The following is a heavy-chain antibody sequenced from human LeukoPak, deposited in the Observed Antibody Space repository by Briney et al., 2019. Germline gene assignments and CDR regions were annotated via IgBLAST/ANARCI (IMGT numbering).Heavy chain of an antibody. CDR1: GFTFSNYA. CDR2: ISYDGSNK. D-gene: IGHD2-21*01. Sequence: GGSLRLSCGAWGFTFSNYAMRWVRQAPGKGLEWVAVISYDGSNKYYADSVKGRFTISRDNSKNMLYLQMNSLRAEDTAVYYYDRDGCPYSGGFWDFHLWGRGTLVTVSS. J-gene: IGHJ2*01. CDR3: DRDGCPYSGGFWDFHL. V-gene: IGHV3-30-3*01.